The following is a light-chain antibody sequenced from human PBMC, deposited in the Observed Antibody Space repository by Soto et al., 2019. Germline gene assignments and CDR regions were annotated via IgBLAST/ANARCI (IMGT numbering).Light chain of an antibody. CDR2: GAS. Sequence: EIVLTQSPGTLSLSPGERATLSCRASQSVSSSYLAWYQQKPGQAPRLLIYGASSRATGIPDRFSGSGSGTAFTLTISRLEPEAFAVYYFQQYGSSPVTFGPGTKVDIK. CDR3: QQYGSSPVT. J-gene: IGKJ3*01. V-gene: IGKV3-20*01. CDR1: QSVSSSY.